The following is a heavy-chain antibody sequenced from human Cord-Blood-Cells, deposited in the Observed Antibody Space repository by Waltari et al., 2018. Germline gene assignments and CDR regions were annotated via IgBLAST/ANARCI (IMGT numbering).Heavy chain of an antibody. J-gene: IGHJ5*02. CDR3: ARHGMAPNWFDP. D-gene: IGHD1-26*01. CDR2: INHSGST. V-gene: IGHV4-34*01. CDR1: GGSFSGYY. Sequence: QVQLQQWGAGLLKPSETLSLTCAVYGGSFSGYYWSWIRQPPGKGLEWIGEINHSGSTNYNPSLKSRVTISVDTSKNQFSLKLSSVTAADTAVYYYARHGMAPNWFDPWGQGTLVTVSS.